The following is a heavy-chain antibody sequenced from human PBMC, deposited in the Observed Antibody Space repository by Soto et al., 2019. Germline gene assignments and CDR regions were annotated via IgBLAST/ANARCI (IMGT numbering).Heavy chain of an antibody. V-gene: IGHV1-18*04. CDR1: GYTFTSYG. Sequence: ASVKVSCKASGYTFTSYGISWVRQAPGQGLEWMGWISAYNGNTNYAQKLQGRVTMTTDTSTSTAYMELRSLRSDDTAVYYWARQHVVVVVAATVGNWFDPWGQGALVTVSS. CDR2: ISAYNGNT. D-gene: IGHD2-15*01. CDR3: ARQHVVVVVAATVGNWFDP. J-gene: IGHJ5*02.